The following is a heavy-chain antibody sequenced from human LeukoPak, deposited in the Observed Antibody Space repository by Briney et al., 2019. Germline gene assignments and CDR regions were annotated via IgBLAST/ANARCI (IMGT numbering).Heavy chain of an antibody. CDR2: INYSGRT. CDR1: GGSISRTSYY. Sequence: SETLSLTCTVSGGSISRTSYYWDWIRQPPGKGLEWIGYINYSGRTNYNPSLKSRVTISVDTSKNQFSLKLSSVTAADTAVYYCARVGDTIYFDLWGRGTLVTVSS. J-gene: IGHJ2*01. V-gene: IGHV4-61*05. D-gene: IGHD1-26*01. CDR3: ARVGDTIYFDL.